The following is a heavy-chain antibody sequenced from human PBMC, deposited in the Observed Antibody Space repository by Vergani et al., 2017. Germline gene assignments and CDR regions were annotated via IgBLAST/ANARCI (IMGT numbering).Heavy chain of an antibody. CDR2: INPSGGST. Sequence: QVQLVQSGAEVKKPGASVKVSCKASGYTFTSYYMHWVRPAPGQGLEWMGIINPSGGSTSYAQKFQGRVTMTRDTSTSTVYMELSSLRSEDTAVYYCARGGIAVAGTHYFDYWGQGTLVTVSS. J-gene: IGHJ4*02. V-gene: IGHV1-46*03. D-gene: IGHD6-19*01. CDR3: ARGGIAVAGTHYFDY. CDR1: GYTFTSYY.